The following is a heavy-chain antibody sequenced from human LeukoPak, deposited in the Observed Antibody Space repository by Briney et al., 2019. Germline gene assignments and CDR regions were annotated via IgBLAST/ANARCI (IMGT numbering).Heavy chain of an antibody. J-gene: IGHJ5*02. Sequence: GGSLRLSCAASGFTLNTYSMNWVRQAPGKGLEWAGRIRSNSDGGTIDYAAPVKGRFALSRDDSKNTLYLQMNSLQTEDTAVYYCATDFYDTTWGQGTLVTVSS. D-gene: IGHD3-22*01. CDR2: IRSNSDGGTI. V-gene: IGHV3-15*07. CDR3: ATDFYDTT. CDR1: GFTLNTYS.